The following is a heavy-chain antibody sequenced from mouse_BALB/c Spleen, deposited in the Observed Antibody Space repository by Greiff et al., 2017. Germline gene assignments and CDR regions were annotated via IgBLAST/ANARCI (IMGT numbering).Heavy chain of an antibody. CDR1: GFSLSTYGIG. V-gene: IGHV8-11*01. J-gene: IGHJ1*01. CDR3: GRIGGVRELEFEG. D-gene: IGHD2-14*01. CDR2: IWWNDNK. Sequence: QVTLKVSGPGILQPSQTLSLTCSFSGFSLSTYGIGVGWIRQPSGKGLEWLAHIWWNDNKYYNTALKSRLTISKDTSNNQVFLKIASVDTADTATKFWGRIGGVRELEFEGRGAGTTVTVSS.